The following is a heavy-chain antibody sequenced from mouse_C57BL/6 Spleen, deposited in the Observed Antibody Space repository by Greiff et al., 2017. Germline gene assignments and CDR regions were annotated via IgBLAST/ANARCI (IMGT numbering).Heavy chain of an antibody. CDR3: AKNYYGSIGLYAMDY. CDR2: IDPSDSYT. J-gene: IGHJ4*01. Sequence: QVQLQQPGAELVKPGASVKLSCKASGYTFTSYWMQWVKQRPGQGLEWIGEIDPSDSYTNYNQKFKGKATLTVNTSSSTAYMQLSSLTSEDSAVYYCAKNYYGSIGLYAMDYWGQGTSVTVSS. CDR1: GYTFTSYW. V-gene: IGHV1-50*01. D-gene: IGHD1-1*01.